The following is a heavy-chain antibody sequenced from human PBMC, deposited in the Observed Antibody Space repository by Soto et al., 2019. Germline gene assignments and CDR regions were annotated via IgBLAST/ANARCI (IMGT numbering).Heavy chain of an antibody. CDR1: GGSVSSGAYY. Sequence: SETLSLTCTVSGGSVSSGAYYWTWIRQRPGKGLEWIGYIYYSGGTYYSPSLKSRLSISLDTSKNQFSLRLSPVTAADTAMYYCARARLRAVYAFDIWGQGTMVTVSS. J-gene: IGHJ3*02. CDR2: IYYSGGT. D-gene: IGHD5-12*01. V-gene: IGHV4-31*03. CDR3: ARARLRAVYAFDI.